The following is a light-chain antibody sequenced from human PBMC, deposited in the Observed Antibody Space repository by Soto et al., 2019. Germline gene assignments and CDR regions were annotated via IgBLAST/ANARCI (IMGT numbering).Light chain of an antibody. Sequence: QSVLTQPASVSGSPGQSITTSCTGTSSDVGSYNLVSWYQQHPGKAPKLMIYEGSKRPSGVSNRFSGSKSGNTASLTISGLQGEDEADYFCCSYAGSYVVFGGGTKLTAL. J-gene: IGLJ2*01. CDR1: SSDVGSYNL. CDR3: CSYAGSYVV. CDR2: EGS. V-gene: IGLV2-23*01.